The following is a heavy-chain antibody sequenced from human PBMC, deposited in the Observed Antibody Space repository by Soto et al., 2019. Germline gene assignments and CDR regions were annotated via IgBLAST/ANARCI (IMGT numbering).Heavy chain of an antibody. CDR3: ARSRPPPGAAPSYFDY. V-gene: IGHV1-69*05. CDR2: NIPIFGTA. Sequence: QVQLVQSGAEVKKPGSSVKVSCKASGGTFSSYAISWVRQAPGQGLEWMGGNIPIFGTANYAQKFQGRVTLTXXDXTXXAYMELSSLRSEDTAVYYCARSRPPPGAAPSYFDYWGQGTLVTVSS. D-gene: IGHD1-26*01. CDR1: GGTFSSYA. J-gene: IGHJ4*02.